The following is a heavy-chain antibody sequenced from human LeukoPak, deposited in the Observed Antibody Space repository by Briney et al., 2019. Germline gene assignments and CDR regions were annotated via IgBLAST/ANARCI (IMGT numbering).Heavy chain of an antibody. Sequence: GRSLRLSCAASGLNFRSSWMSWIRQAPGKGAERVANINQDGSEKYYVDSVKGRFTISRDNAKNSLYLQMNSLRVEDTAVYYCARAFYSYFDYWGQGTLVVVST. CDR1: GLNFRSSW. D-gene: IGHD2/OR15-2a*01. V-gene: IGHV3-7*03. CDR3: ARAFYSYFDY. CDR2: INQDGSEK. J-gene: IGHJ4*02.